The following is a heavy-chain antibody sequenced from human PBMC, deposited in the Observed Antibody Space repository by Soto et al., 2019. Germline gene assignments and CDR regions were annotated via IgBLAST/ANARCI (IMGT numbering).Heavy chain of an antibody. J-gene: IGHJ4*02. V-gene: IGHV3-21*01. D-gene: IGHD3-3*01. Sequence: GGSLRLSCAASGFTFSSYSMNWVRQAPGKGLEWVSSISSSSSYIYYADSVKGRFTISRDNAKNSLYLQMNSLRAEDTAVYYCARDPPRQHDFWSGPNPTGDYWGQGTLVTVSS. CDR1: GFTFSSYS. CDR2: ISSSSSYI. CDR3: ARDPPRQHDFWSGPNPTGDY.